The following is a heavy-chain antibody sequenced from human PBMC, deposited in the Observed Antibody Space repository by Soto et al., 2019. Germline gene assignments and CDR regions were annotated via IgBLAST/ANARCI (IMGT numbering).Heavy chain of an antibody. Sequence: SETLSLTCTVSGGSISSSSYYWGWIRQPPGKGLEWIGSIYYSGSTYYNPSLKSRVTISVDTSKNQFSLKLSSVTAADTAVYYCARHGRTGYCSGGSCSFDYWGQGTLVTVSS. D-gene: IGHD2-15*01. J-gene: IGHJ4*02. V-gene: IGHV4-39*01. CDR1: GGSISSSSYY. CDR3: ARHGRTGYCSGGSCSFDY. CDR2: IYYSGST.